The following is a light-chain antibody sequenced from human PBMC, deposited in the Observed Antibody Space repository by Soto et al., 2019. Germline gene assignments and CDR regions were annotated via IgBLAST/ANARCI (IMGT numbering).Light chain of an antibody. CDR1: QSLLHSNGYNY. CDR3: MQALQTPF. V-gene: IGKV2-28*01. J-gene: IGKJ4*01. Sequence: ESVMTQSPLSLSVTPGEPASISCRSSQSLLHSNGYNYLDWYLQKPGQSPQLLIYLGSFRAAGVPDRFSGSGSGTDFTLKISRVEAADVGVYYCMQALQTPFFGGGTKVEIK. CDR2: LGS.